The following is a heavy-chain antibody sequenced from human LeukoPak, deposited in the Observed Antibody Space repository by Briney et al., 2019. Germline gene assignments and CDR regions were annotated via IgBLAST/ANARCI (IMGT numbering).Heavy chain of an antibody. CDR2: IYTSGST. Sequence: SQTLSLTCTVSGGSISSGSYYWSWIRQPAGKGLEWIGRIYTSGSTNYNPSLKSRVTISVDTSKNQFSLKLSSVTAADTAVYYCARIPFNRIRYSYGSHYYYGMDVWGQGTTVTVSS. J-gene: IGHJ6*02. CDR3: ARIPFNRIRYSYGSHYYYGMDV. V-gene: IGHV4-61*02. D-gene: IGHD5-18*01. CDR1: GGSISSGSYY.